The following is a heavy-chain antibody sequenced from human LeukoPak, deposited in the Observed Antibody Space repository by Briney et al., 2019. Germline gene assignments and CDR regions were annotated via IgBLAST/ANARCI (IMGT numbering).Heavy chain of an antibody. V-gene: IGHV5-51*01. CDR2: IYPGDSDT. CDR1: GYSFTSYW. Sequence: GESLKISCKGSGYSFTSYWIGWVRQMPGKGLEWMGIIYPGDSDTRYSPSFQGQVTISADKSISTAYLQWSSLKASDTAMYYCARGGPGYCSGGSCYQFKFWGQGTLVTVSS. D-gene: IGHD2-15*01. CDR3: ARGGPGYCSGGSCYQFKF. J-gene: IGHJ4*02.